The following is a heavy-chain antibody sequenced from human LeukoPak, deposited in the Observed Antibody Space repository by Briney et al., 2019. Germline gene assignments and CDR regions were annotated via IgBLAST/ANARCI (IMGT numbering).Heavy chain of an antibody. V-gene: IGHV3-30*02. CDR3: ADEDSSGYSDAFDV. CDR1: GFTFSSYG. D-gene: IGHD3-22*01. J-gene: IGHJ3*01. CDR2: IRYDGSNK. Sequence: GGSLRLSCAASGFTFSSYGMHWVRQAPGKGLEWVAVIRYDGSNKYYADSVKGRFTISRDNSKNSLYLQMNGLTAEDTAVYYCADEDSSGYSDAFDVWGQGTMVTVSS.